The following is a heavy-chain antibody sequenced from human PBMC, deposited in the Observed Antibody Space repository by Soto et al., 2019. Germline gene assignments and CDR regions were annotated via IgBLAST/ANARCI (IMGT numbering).Heavy chain of an antibody. Sequence: GESLKISCNGSGYSFTSYWISWVRQMPGKGLEWMGRIDPSDSYTNYSPSFQGHVTISADKSISTAYLQWSSLKASDTAMYYCARLYGDYHYYYYGMDVWGQGTTVTVS. CDR1: GYSFTSYW. D-gene: IGHD4-17*01. CDR2: IDPSDSYT. J-gene: IGHJ6*02. CDR3: ARLYGDYHYYYYGMDV. V-gene: IGHV5-10-1*01.